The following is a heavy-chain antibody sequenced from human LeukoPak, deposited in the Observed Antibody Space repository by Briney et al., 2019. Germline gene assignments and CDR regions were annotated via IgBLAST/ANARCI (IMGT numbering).Heavy chain of an antibody. V-gene: IGHV4-59*01. CDR2: IYYSGST. CDR3: ATGYSSSWYPYYFDY. Sequence: SETLSLTCTVSGGSISSYYWSWIRQPPGKGLEWIGYIYYSGSTNYNPSLKSRVTISVDTSKNQFSLKLSSVTAADTAVYYCATGYSSSWYPYYFDYWGQGTLVTVSS. D-gene: IGHD6-13*01. CDR1: GGSISSYY. J-gene: IGHJ4*02.